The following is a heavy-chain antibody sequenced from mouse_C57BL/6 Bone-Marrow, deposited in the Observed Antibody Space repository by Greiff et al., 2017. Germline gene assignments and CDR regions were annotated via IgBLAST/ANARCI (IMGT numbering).Heavy chain of an antibody. CDR3: ARPTVGATSECFDY. Sequence: QVQLLQPGAELVQPGASVKLSCKASGYTFPSYWMHWVKQRPGQGLEWIGMIHPNSGSTNYNEKFKSKVTLTVDKSSSTAYMQLSSQTSENSAVYYGARPTVGATSECFDYWGQGTTLTVSA. CDR2: IHPNSGST. J-gene: IGHJ2*01. CDR1: GYTFPSYW. V-gene: IGHV1-64*01. D-gene: IGHD1-1*01.